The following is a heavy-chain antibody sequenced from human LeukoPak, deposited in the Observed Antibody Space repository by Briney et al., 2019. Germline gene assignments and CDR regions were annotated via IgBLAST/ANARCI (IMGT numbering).Heavy chain of an antibody. J-gene: IGHJ3*02. Sequence: PSETLSLTCTVSVGSISSYYWSCIPQPPGKGLECSGYIYYIGSTNYNPSLKSRVTISVDTSKNQFSLKLSSVIAADTAVYYCARHRPVLRYFDWTGAGAFDTWGQGKMVTVSS. CDR3: ARHRPVLRYFDWTGAGAFDT. D-gene: IGHD3-9*01. CDR2: IYYIGST. V-gene: IGHV4-59*08. CDR1: VGSISSYY.